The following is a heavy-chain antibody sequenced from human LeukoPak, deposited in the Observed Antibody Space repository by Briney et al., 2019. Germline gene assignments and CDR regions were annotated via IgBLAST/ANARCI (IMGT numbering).Heavy chain of an antibody. Sequence: PSETLSLTCNVSGGSISSYYFSWIRQPPGKRLEWIGYIYYSGTTNYNPSLQSRVTISVDTSKNQVSLRLTSVTAADTALYYCAKTWCHGGFDYWGQGTLVTVSS. D-gene: IGHD2-8*02. V-gene: IGHV4-59*01. J-gene: IGHJ4*02. CDR1: GGSISSYY. CDR3: AKTWCHGGFDY. CDR2: IYYSGTT.